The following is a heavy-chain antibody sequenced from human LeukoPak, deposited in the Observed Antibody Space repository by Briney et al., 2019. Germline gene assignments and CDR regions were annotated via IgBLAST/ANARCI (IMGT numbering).Heavy chain of an antibody. Sequence: SETLSLTCTVSGGSISSSSYYWGWIRQPPGKGPEWIGSIYYSGSTYYNPSLKSRVTMSVDTSKNQFSLKLSSVTAADTAVYYCARQGVTPDYWGQGTLVTVSS. CDR1: GGSISSSSYY. D-gene: IGHD5-18*01. V-gene: IGHV4-39*01. CDR2: IYYSGST. CDR3: ARQGVTPDY. J-gene: IGHJ4*02.